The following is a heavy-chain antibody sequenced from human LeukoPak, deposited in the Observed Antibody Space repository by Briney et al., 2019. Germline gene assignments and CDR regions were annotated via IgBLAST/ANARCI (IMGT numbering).Heavy chain of an antibody. CDR1: GFTVSSNY. V-gene: IGHV3-66*01. Sequence: GGSLRLSCAPAGFTVSSNYMSWVRQAPGKGLEWVSVIYSGGRTNYADSVKGRFAISRDNSKNTLYLQMNSLRAEDTAVYYCARDRVLLWFGELPYYYYYYGMDVWGQGTTVTLSS. CDR2: IYSGGRT. D-gene: IGHD3-10*01. CDR3: ARDRVLLWFGELPYYYYYYGMDV. J-gene: IGHJ6*02.